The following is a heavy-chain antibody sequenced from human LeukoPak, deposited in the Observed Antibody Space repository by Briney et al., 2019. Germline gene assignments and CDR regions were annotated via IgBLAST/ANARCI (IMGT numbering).Heavy chain of an antibody. V-gene: IGHV4-34*01. CDR3: ARLKEAVAGDY. J-gene: IGHJ4*02. Sequence: SETLSLTCAVYGGSFSGYYWSWIRQPPGKGLEWIGEINRSGSTNYNPSLKSRVTISVDTSKNQFSLKLSSVTAADTAVYYCARLKEAVAGDYWGQGTLVTVSS. D-gene: IGHD2-15*01. CDR2: INRSGST. CDR1: GGSFSGYY.